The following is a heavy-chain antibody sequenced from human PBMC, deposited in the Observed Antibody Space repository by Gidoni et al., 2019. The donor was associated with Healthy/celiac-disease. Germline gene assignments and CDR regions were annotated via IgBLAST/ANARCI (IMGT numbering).Heavy chain of an antibody. D-gene: IGHD6-19*01. Sequence: QVPLQESGPGLVKPSETLSLTCTVSGGSISSYYWSWIRQPPGKGLEWIGYIYYSGSTNYNPSLKRRVTISVDTSKNQFSLKLSSVTAADTAVYYCARGRNGCYGGVYYFDYWGQGTLVTVSS. CDR2: IYYSGST. CDR3: ARGRNGCYGGVYYFDY. CDR1: GGSISSYY. V-gene: IGHV4-59*01. J-gene: IGHJ4*02.